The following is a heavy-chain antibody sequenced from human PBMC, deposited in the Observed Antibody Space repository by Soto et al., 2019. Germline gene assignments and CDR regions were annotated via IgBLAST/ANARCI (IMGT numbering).Heavy chain of an antibody. D-gene: IGHD6-13*01. Sequence: QEQLVESGGGVVQPGRSLRLSCSVSGFNFRSNPMHWVRQAPGKGLDWVAAISFDGSNKFYGDSVKGRFSISRDDSKNTLSLQMNGLRTEDSATYYCAREIAAGKDFWGQGTLVIVSS. CDR1: GFNFRSNP. V-gene: IGHV3-30-3*01. CDR2: ISFDGSNK. CDR3: AREIAAGKDF. J-gene: IGHJ4*02.